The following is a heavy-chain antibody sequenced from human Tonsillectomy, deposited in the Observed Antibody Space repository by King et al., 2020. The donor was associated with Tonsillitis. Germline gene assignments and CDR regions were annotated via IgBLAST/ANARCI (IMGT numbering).Heavy chain of an antibody. CDR1: GYTFTSYD. V-gene: IGHV1-8*01. J-gene: IGHJ6*02. D-gene: IGHD6-19*01. CDR2: MNPNSGNT. CDR3: ARGVDSSGWLDYYYYGMDV. Sequence: RLVQSGAEVKKPGASVKVSCEASGYTFTSYDINWVRQATGQGLEWMGWMNPNSGNTAYAQKFQGRVTMTRNTSISTAYMELSSLRSEDTAVYYCARGVDSSGWLDYYYYGMDVWGQGTTVTVSS.